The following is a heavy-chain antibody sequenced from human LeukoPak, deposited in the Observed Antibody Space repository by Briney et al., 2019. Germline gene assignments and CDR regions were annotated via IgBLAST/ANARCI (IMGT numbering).Heavy chain of an antibody. CDR3: ARAPSTVTTPSFDF. CDR1: GFTFSSYY. Sequence: GGSLRLSCAASGFTFSSYYMNWVRQAPGKGLEWVSSISSGSLYIYYADSVKGRFTISRDSAKNSLYLQMNSLRAEDTAVYYCARAPSTVTTPSFDFWGQGTLVTVSS. V-gene: IGHV3-21*01. CDR2: ISSGSLYI. D-gene: IGHD4-23*01. J-gene: IGHJ4*02.